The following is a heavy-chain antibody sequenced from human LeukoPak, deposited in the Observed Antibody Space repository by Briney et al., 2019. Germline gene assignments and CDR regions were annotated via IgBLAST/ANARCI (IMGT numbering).Heavy chain of an antibody. Sequence: SVKVSCKASGGTFSSYAISWVRQAPGQGLEWMGGIIPIFGTANYAQKFQGRVTITADESTTTAYMELSSLRSEDTAVYYCARGGRPYYGILTGYTELGTWGQGTLVTVSS. CDR3: ARGGRPYYGILTGYTELGT. D-gene: IGHD3-9*01. V-gene: IGHV1-69*13. CDR2: IIPIFGTA. CDR1: GGTFSSYA. J-gene: IGHJ5*02.